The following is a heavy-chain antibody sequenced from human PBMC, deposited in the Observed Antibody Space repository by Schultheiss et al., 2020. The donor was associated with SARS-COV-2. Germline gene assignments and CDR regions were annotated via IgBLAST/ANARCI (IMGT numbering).Heavy chain of an antibody. Sequence: GGSLRLSCAASGFTFSSYAMHWVRQAPGKGLEWVGRIKSKTDGGTTDYAAPVKGRFTISRDDSKNTLYLQMNSLKTEDTAVYYCTTDSSGGSSRYWGQGTLVTVSS. J-gene: IGHJ4*02. CDR3: TTDSSGGSSRY. CDR2: IKSKTDGGTT. D-gene: IGHD3-16*01. CDR1: GFTFSSYA. V-gene: IGHV3-15*07.